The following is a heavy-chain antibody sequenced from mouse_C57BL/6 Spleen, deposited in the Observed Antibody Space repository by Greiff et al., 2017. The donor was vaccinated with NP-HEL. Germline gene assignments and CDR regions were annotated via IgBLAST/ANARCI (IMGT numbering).Heavy chain of an antibody. D-gene: IGHD2-4*01. J-gene: IGHJ4*01. Sequence: EVKLVESGGGLVKPGGSLKLSCAASGFTFSSYAMSWVRRTPEKRLEWVATISDGGSYTYYPDNVKGRFTISRDNAKNNLYLQMSHLKSEDTAMYYCARDHMITTGRGYAMDYWGQGTSVTVSS. V-gene: IGHV5-4*01. CDR2: ISDGGSYT. CDR3: ARDHMITTGRGYAMDY. CDR1: GFTFSSYA.